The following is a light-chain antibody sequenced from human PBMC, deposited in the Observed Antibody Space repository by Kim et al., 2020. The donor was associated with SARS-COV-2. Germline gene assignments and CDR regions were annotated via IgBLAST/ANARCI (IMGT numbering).Light chain of an antibody. J-gene: IGLJ1*01. V-gene: IGLV2-23*02. CDR1: SSDVGSYNL. CDR3: CSYAGSSTYV. Sequence: GQSITISCTGTSSDVGSYNLVSWYQQHPGKAPKLMIYEVSKRPVGVSNRFSGSKSGNTASLTISGLQAEDEADYYCCSYAGSSTYVFGTGTKVTVL. CDR2: EVS.